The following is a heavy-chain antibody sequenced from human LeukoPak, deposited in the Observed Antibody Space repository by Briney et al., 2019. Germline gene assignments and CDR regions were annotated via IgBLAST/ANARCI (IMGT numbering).Heavy chain of an antibody. D-gene: IGHD3-3*01. J-gene: IGHJ6*02. CDR1: GYTLTELS. CDR2: FDPEDGET. Sequence: GASVKVSCKVSGYTLTELSMHWVRQAPGKGLEWMGGFDPEDGETIYAQKFQGGVTMTEDTSTDTAYMELSSLRSEDTAVYYCATDLAGYDFWSGYFGMDVWGQGTTVTVSS. CDR3: ATDLAGYDFWSGYFGMDV. V-gene: IGHV1-24*01.